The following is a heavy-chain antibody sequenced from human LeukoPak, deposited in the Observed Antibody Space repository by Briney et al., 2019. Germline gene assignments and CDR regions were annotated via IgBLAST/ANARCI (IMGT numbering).Heavy chain of an antibody. CDR3: ARTYGSGRYPGDWFDP. CDR2: IYSDGSST. V-gene: IGHV3-74*01. D-gene: IGHD6-19*01. CDR1: GFTFSSYW. J-gene: IGHJ5*02. Sequence: GGSLRLYCTASGFTFSSYWMHWVRQAPGKGLLLVSRIYSDGSSTSYADSVKGRFTISRDNAKNTLYLQMNSLRSEDTAVYYCARTYGSGRYPGDWFDPWGQGTLVTVSS.